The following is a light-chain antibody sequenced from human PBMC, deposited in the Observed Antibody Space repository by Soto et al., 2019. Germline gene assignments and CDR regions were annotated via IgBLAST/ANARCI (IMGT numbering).Light chain of an antibody. J-gene: IGKJ2*01. CDR1: QDXXKX. CDR3: XXYDXPPYT. Sequence: DIQMTQSPSSLSAAVGDRVTFTCQASQDXXKXLNWYQQKPGKAPKLLIYDASNLERGVPSRFSGSGSGTXFSLTVDXLXPXXXXXXXXXXYDXPPYTFGQGTKLEIK. V-gene: IGKV1-33*01. CDR2: DAS.